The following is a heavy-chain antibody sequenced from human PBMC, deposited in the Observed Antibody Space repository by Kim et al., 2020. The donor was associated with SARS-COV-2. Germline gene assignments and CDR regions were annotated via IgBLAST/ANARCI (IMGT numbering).Heavy chain of an antibody. V-gene: IGHV3-7*01. CDR1: GFTFSSYW. CDR2: IKQDGSEK. Sequence: GGSLRLSCAASGFTFSSYWMSWVRQAPGKGLEWVANIKQDGSEKYYVDSVKGRFTTSRDNAKNSLYLQMNSLRAEDTAVYYCARGRRPGSGSTIDYWGQGTLGTVSS. CDR3: ARGRRPGSGSTIDY. J-gene: IGHJ4*02. D-gene: IGHD2-15*01.